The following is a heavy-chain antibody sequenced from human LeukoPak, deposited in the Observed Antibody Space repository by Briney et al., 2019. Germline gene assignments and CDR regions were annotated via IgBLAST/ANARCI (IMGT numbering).Heavy chain of an antibody. Sequence: APVKVSCKASGYTFTSYDINWVRQATGQGLEWMGWMNPNSGNTGYAQKFQGRVTITRNTSISTAYMELSSLRSEDTAVYYCARGHILISIVGATTVRYYYYMDVWGKGTTVTVSS. J-gene: IGHJ6*03. CDR3: ARGHILISIVGATTVRYYYYMDV. CDR1: GYTFTSYD. V-gene: IGHV1-8*03. D-gene: IGHD1-26*01. CDR2: MNPNSGNT.